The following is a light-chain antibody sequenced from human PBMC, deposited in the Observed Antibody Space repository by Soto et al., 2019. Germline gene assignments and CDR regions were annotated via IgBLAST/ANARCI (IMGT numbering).Light chain of an antibody. V-gene: IGLV1-40*01. CDR1: SSNIGAGHA. CDR2: GNS. J-gene: IGLJ3*02. CDR3: QSYDDSLSGWV. Sequence: QLVLTQPPSVSGAPGQRVTISCTGSSSNIGAGHALHWYQHLPGAAPKLLMYGNSDRPSGVPDRFSGSKSGTSASLAITGLQPEDEADYCCQSYDDSLSGWVFGGGTKLTVL.